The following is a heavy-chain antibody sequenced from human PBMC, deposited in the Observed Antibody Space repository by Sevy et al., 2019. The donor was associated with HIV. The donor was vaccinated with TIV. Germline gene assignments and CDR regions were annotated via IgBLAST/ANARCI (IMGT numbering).Heavy chain of an antibody. CDR2: ISGTSGTI. CDR1: GFSFSQYS. V-gene: IGHV3-48*02. D-gene: IGHD3-22*01. Sequence: GGSLRLSCAASGFSFSQYSMNWVRQAPGKGLEWLSYISGTSGTIYYAASVKGRFTISRDNAKNSVYLQMNSLRDEDTVVFSCARVVLYYDANYCDYWGQGALVTVSS. J-gene: IGHJ4*02. CDR3: ARVVLYYDANYCDY.